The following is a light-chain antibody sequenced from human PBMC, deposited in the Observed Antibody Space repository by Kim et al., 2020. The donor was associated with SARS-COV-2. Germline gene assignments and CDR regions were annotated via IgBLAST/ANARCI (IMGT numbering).Light chain of an antibody. CDR3: QQSYNMPYT. CDR2: DAS. J-gene: IGKJ2*01. V-gene: IGKV1-39*01. CDR1: QGIANY. Sequence: DIQMTQSPSSLSASVGDRVTITCRASQGIANYLHWYQHKLGKAPKILIYDASSLQSGVPSRFSGSGSGTDFSLTISNLQPEDLATYYCQQSYNMPYTFGQGTKLEI.